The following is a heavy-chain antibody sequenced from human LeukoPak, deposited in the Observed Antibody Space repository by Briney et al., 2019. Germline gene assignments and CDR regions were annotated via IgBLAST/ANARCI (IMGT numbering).Heavy chain of an antibody. V-gene: IGHV3-48*03. D-gene: IGHD4-17*01. CDR2: ISSSGSTI. Sequence: AGGSLRLSCAASGFTFSSYEMNWVRQAPGKGLEWVSYISSSGSTIYYADSVKGRFTISRNNAKNTVSLQMSSLRAEDTALYYCARGGYGAHMGWGQGTLVTVSS. J-gene: IGHJ4*02. CDR1: GFTFSSYE. CDR3: ARGGYGAHMG.